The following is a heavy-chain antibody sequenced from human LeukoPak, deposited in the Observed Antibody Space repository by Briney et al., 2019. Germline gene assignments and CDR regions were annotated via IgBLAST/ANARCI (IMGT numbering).Heavy chain of an antibody. D-gene: IGHD3-10*01. V-gene: IGHV3-30*02. CDR2: TRYDGSDP. CDR1: GYTFRNYG. J-gene: IGHJ4*01. Sequence: GGSLRLSCAASGYTFRNYGMHWVRQAPGTGLERVAFTRYDGSDPYYADSVKGRFTISRDNFENTLFLQMNSLKLEDTAVYFCTQGGVGPMDLWGQGTLVIVSS. CDR3: TQGGVGPMDL.